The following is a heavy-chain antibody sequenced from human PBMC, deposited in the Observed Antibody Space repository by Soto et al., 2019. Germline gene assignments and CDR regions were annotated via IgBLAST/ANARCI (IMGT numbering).Heavy chain of an antibody. V-gene: IGHV3-23*01. CDR2: ISGSGGST. CDR3: ANIVGAHDAFDI. D-gene: IGHD1-26*01. J-gene: IGHJ3*02. CDR1: GFTFSSYA. Sequence: PGGSLRLSCAASGFTFSSYAMSWVRQAPGKGLEWVSAISGSGGSTYYADSVKGRFTISRDNSKNTLYLQMNSLRAEDTAVYYCANIVGAHDAFDIWGQGTMVTVSS.